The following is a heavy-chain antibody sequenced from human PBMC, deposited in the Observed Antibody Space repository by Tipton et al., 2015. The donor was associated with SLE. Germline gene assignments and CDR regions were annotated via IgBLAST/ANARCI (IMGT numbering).Heavy chain of an antibody. J-gene: IGHJ6*04. CDR1: GGSISSHY. D-gene: IGHD1-1*01. Sequence: TLSLTCTVSGGSISSHYWSWIRQPPGKGLEWIGYIYYSGSTNYNPSLKSRVTISVDTSKNQFSLKLSSVTAADTAVYYCARQLYYYYGMDVWGKGTTVTVSS. CDR2: IYYSGST. V-gene: IGHV4-59*11. CDR3: ARQLYYYYGMDV.